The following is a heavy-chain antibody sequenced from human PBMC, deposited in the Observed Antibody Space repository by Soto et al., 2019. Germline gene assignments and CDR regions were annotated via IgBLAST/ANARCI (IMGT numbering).Heavy chain of an antibody. CDR1: GGSISSYY. J-gene: IGHJ6*02. CDR3: AGSGYYHNSGMDV. D-gene: IGHD3-22*01. V-gene: IGHV4-59*08. CDR2: IYYSGST. Sequence: SETLSLTCTVSGGSISSYYLSWIRQPPGKGLEWIGYIYYSGSTNYNPSLKSRVTISVDTSKNQFSLKLSSVTAADTAVYYCAGSGYYHNSGMDVWGQGTTVTVS.